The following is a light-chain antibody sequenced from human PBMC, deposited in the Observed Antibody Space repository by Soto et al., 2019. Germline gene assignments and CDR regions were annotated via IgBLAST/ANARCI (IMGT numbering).Light chain of an antibody. CDR2: EVS. CDR1: SSDVGGYNY. Sequence: QSALTQPPSASGSPGQSVTISCTGTSSDVGGYNYVSWYQQHPGKAPKLLIYEVSQWPSGVPARFSGSKSGNTASLTVSGLQAEDEADYYCSSYAGRNNLIFGGGTKLTVL. CDR3: SSYAGRNNLI. J-gene: IGLJ2*01. V-gene: IGLV2-8*01.